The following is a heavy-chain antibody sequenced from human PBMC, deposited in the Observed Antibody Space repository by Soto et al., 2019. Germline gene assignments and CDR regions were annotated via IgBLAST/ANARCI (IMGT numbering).Heavy chain of an antibody. Sequence: QVQLVESGGGLVKPGGSLRLSCAASGFTFSDYYMSWIRQAPGKGLEWVSYISSSGSTIYYADSVKGRFTSSRDNAKNSLYLPMNSLRAEDTAVYYCASTVVVVAATMNAFDIWGQGTMVTVSS. V-gene: IGHV3-11*01. J-gene: IGHJ3*02. CDR2: ISSSGSTI. D-gene: IGHD2-15*01. CDR1: GFTFSDYY. CDR3: ASTVVVVAATMNAFDI.